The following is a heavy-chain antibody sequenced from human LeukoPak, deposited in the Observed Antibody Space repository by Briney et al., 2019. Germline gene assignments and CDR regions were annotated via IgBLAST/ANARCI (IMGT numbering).Heavy chain of an antibody. V-gene: IGHV4-61*02. CDR1: GGSISSGSYY. CDR2: IYTSGST. CDR3: ARAELGAQVWFDP. D-gene: IGHD6-13*01. J-gene: IGHJ5*02. Sequence: SETLSLTCTVSGGSISSGSYYWSWVRQPAGKGLEWIGRIYTSGSTNYNPSLKSRVTISVDTSKNQFSLKLSSVTAADTAVYYCARAELGAQVWFDPWGQGTLVTVSS.